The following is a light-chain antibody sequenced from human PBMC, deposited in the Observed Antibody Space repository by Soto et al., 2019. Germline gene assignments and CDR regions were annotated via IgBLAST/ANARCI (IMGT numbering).Light chain of an antibody. V-gene: IGKV3-15*01. J-gene: IGKJ5*01. CDR1: QSVSSN. CDR2: GAS. Sequence: EIVMTQSPATLPVSPGERATLSCRASQSVSSNLAWYQQKPGQAPRFLIYGASTRATGIPARFSGSGSGTEFTLTISSLQSEDFAVYYCQQYDNWPLTFGQGTRLEIK. CDR3: QQYDNWPLT.